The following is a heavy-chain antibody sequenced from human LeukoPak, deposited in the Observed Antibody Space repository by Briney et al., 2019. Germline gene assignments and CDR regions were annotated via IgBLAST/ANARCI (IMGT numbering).Heavy chain of an antibody. CDR2: IYHTGST. D-gene: IGHD4-23*01. CDR3: AREGRWGVKYYFDS. J-gene: IGHJ4*02. V-gene: IGHV4-59*11. CDR1: GGSLSSHY. Sequence: PSETLSLTCSVSGGSLSSHYWSWVRQSPEKGLEWIGQIYHTGSTHYNPSLRSRFTISVDTSKNKFFLTLRSVTAADTAVYYCAREGRWGVKYYFDSWGQGTLVIVSS.